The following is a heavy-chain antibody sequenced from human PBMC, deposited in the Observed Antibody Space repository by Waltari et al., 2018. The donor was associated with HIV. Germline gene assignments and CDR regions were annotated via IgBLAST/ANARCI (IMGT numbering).Heavy chain of an antibody. J-gene: IGHJ6*02. CDR1: GSTFTSFG. D-gene: IGHD1-1*01. Sequence: QVQLVQYGAEVKKPGASVKVSCKASGSTFTSFGISWVRQAPGQGLEWMGWISAYNGNTNYAQKLQGRVTMTTDTSTSTAYMELRSLRSDDTAVFYCARDNWNDYYYYGMDVWGQGTTVTVSS. CDR3: ARDNWNDYYYYGMDV. V-gene: IGHV1-18*01. CDR2: ISAYNGNT.